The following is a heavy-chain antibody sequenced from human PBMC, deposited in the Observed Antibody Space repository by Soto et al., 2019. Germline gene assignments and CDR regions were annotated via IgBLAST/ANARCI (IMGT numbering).Heavy chain of an antibody. CDR1: AFTSSNYA. D-gene: IGHD3-10*01. CDR2: IYWDSGRT. CDR3: IKDVAPGGADV. V-gene: IGHV3-9*02. J-gene: IGHJ6*02. Sequence: PGGSLRLSCVDSAFTSSNYAMHWVRQVPGKGLEWVSGIYWDSGRTDYADSVKGRFTTSRDNAKHSLYLQMDSLTIEDTALYHCIKDVAPGGADVWGQGTTVTVS.